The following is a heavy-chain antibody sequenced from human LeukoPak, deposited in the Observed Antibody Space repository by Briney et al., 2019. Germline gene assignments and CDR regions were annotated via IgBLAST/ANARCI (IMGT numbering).Heavy chain of an antibody. J-gene: IGHJ6*02. CDR1: GFTFDDYA. CDR3: ATGKLHLERRVYYYYGMDV. D-gene: IGHD1-1*01. CDR2: ISWHSGSI. V-gene: IGHV3-9*01. Sequence: PGRSLRLSCAASGFTFDDYAMHWVRQAPGQGLEGLTGISWHSGSIAYAESVKGRLTITRDNAKNSLYLQMNSLRAEDTALYYCATGKLHLERRVYYYYGMDVWGQGTTVTVSS.